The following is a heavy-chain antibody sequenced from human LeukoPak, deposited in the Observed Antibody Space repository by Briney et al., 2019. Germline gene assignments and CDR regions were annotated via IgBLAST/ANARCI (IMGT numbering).Heavy chain of an antibody. CDR2: FDPEDGET. V-gene: IGHV1-24*01. CDR3: AILNDYYDTSGYY. Sequence: ASVKVSCKVSGYTLTKLSMHWVRQAPGKGLEWMGGFDPEDGETIYAQKFQGRVTMTEDTSTDTAYMELTSLRSEDTAVHYCAILNDYYDTSGYYWGQGTLVTVSS. CDR1: GYTLTKLS. J-gene: IGHJ4*02. D-gene: IGHD3-22*01.